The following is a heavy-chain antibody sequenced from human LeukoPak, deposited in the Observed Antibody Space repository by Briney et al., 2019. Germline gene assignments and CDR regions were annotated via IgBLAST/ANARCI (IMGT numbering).Heavy chain of an antibody. CDR1: GFTFTSSA. D-gene: IGHD3-10*01. CDR2: IVVGSGNT. CDR3: AADRYYYGSGSYYRWYFDL. Sequence: SVTVSCKASGFTFTSSAVQWVRQARGQRLEWIGWIVVGSGNTNYAQKFQERVTITRDMSTSTAYMELSSLRSEDTAVYYCAADRYYYGSGSYYRWYFDLWGRGTLVTVSS. V-gene: IGHV1-58*01. J-gene: IGHJ2*01.